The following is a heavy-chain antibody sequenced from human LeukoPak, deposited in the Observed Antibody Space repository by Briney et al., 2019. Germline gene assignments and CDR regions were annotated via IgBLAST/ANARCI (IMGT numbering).Heavy chain of an antibody. CDR1: GGSISSRNW. D-gene: IGHD3-10*01. J-gene: IGHJ4*02. V-gene: IGHV4-4*02. CDR3: ARNRYYGSGSTSDY. Sequence: SGTLPLTCAVSGGSISSRNWWSWVRQPPGKGLEWIGEIYQSGSTNYNPSLKSRVTISVAKSKNQFSLKLSSVTAADTAVYYCARNRYYGSGSTSDYWGQGTLVTVSS. CDR2: IYQSGST.